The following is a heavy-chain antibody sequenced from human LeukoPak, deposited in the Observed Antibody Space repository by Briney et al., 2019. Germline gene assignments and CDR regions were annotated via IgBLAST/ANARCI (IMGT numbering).Heavy chain of an antibody. D-gene: IGHD3-10*01. CDR3: ATDGFITMVRGDGFDP. V-gene: IGHV3-30*03. Sequence: GGSLRLSCAASGFTFSSYGMHWVRQAPGKGLEWVAVISYDGSNKYYADSMKGRFTISRDNSKNTLYLQMNSLRSEDTAVYYCATDGFITMVRGDGFDPWGQGTLVTVSS. CDR2: ISYDGSNK. CDR1: GFTFSSYG. J-gene: IGHJ5*02.